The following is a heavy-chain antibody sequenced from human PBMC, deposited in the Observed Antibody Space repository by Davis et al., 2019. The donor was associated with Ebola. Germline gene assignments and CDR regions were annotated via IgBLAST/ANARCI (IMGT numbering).Heavy chain of an antibody. V-gene: IGHV4-59*08. D-gene: IGHD6-13*01. CDR2: IYYSGST. CDR1: GGSISSYY. J-gene: IGHJ4*02. CDR3: ARLKAAAGPFYSYFDQ. Sequence: MPSETLSLTCTVSGGSISSYYWSWIRQPPGKGLEWIGYIYYSGSTNYNPSLKSRVTISVDTSKNQFSLKLSSVTAADTGVYFCARLKAAAGPFYSYFDQWGQGTLVTVSS.